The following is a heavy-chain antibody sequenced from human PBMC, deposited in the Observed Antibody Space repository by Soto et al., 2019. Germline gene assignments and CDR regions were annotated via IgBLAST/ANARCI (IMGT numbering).Heavy chain of an antibody. Sequence: GGSLRLSCAASGFTFSSYAMHWVRQAPGKGLEYVSAISSNGGSTYYADSVKGRFTISRDNSKNTLYLQMGSLRAEDMAVYYCARSNYYGSGSYNYYGMDVWGQGTTVTVSS. D-gene: IGHD3-10*01. V-gene: IGHV3-64*02. CDR2: ISSNGGST. CDR3: ARSNYYGSGSYNYYGMDV. J-gene: IGHJ6*02. CDR1: GFTFSSYA.